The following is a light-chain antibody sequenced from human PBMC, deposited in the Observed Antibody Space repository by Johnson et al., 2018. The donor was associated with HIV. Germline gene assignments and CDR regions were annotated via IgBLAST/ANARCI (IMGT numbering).Light chain of an antibody. Sequence: QPVLTQPPSVSAAPGQKVTISCSGSSSNIGNNYVSWYQQVPGAAPKLLIYDNNRRPSGIPDRFSGSKSGTSATLGITGLQSGDEADYYCGTWHSSLSSGFYVFGAGTKVTVL. J-gene: IGLJ1*01. V-gene: IGLV1-51*01. CDR2: DNN. CDR3: GTWHSSLSSGFYV. CDR1: SSNIGNNY.